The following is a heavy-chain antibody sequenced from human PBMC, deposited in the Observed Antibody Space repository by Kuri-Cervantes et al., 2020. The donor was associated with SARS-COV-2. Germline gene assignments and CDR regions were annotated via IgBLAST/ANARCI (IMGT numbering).Heavy chain of an antibody. J-gene: IGHJ6*03. Sequence: SQTLSLTCALYGGSFSGFYWSWIRQTPGKGLEWIGEINHSGSANYNPSLKSRVTISVDTSKNQFSLKLSSVTAADTAVYYCARVPRHICSSTSCYILGRGNYYYMDVWGKGTTVTVSS. CDR3: ARVPRHICSSTSCYILGRGNYYYMDV. D-gene: IGHD2-2*02. V-gene: IGHV4-34*01. CDR1: GGSFSGFY. CDR2: INHSGSA.